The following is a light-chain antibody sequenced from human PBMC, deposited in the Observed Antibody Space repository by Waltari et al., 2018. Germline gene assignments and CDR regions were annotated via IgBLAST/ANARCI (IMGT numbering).Light chain of an antibody. CDR3: SSYADNTWI. CDR1: SSDVGAYNY. J-gene: IGLJ2*01. Sequence: QSALTQPPSASGSPGQSVTISCTGTSSDVGAYNYVSWYQQHPGKAPKLMIYEVTKRPSGVPVRFSGSKSGNSASLTVSGLQAEDEADYYCSSYADNTWIFGGGTKLTVL. V-gene: IGLV2-8*01. CDR2: EVT.